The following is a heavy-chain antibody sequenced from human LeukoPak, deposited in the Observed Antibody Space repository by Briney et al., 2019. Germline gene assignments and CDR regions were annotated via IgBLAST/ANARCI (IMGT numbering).Heavy chain of an antibody. J-gene: IGHJ4*02. V-gene: IGHV3-53*01. Sequence: GGSLRLSCAASGFTVSSNYMSWVRQAPGKGLEWVSVIYSGGSTYYADSVKGRFTISRDNPKNTLYLQMNSLRAEDTAVYFCAKRGIVIRVILVGFHKEAYYFDSWGQGALVTVSS. D-gene: IGHD3-16*01. CDR3: AKRGIVIRVILVGFHKEAYYFDS. CDR1: GFTVSSNY. CDR2: IYSGGST.